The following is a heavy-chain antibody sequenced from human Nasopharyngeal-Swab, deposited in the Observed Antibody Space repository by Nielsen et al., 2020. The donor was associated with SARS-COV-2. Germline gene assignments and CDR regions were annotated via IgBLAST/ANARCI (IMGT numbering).Heavy chain of an antibody. CDR1: GYTFTNHF. D-gene: IGHD3-22*01. CDR2: INPSGGST. J-gene: IGHJ4*02. V-gene: IGHV1-46*01. CDR3: ARALRSSGNRFDY. Sequence: ASVKVSCKASGYTFTNHFMHWVRQAPGQGLEWMGMINPSGGSTGYAQNFQGRVTVTRDTSTSTVYMELSSLSSEDTAVYYCARALRSSGNRFDYWGQGTLVTVSS.